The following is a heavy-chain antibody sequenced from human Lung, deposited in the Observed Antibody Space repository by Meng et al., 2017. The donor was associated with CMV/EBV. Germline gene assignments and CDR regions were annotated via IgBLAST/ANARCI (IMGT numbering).Heavy chain of an antibody. CDR1: GITFSDHH. J-gene: IGHJ6*02. CDR2: IKKKADSYTT. D-gene: IGHD6-19*01. CDR3: ADLAEAFGMDV. V-gene: IGHV3-72*01. Sequence: GESLKILCSASGITFSDHHMDWVRQAPGRGLEWVGEIKKKADSYTTHYAASVKGRFTISRDDLKNSVYLQLSSLKTEDSAVYYCADLAEAFGMDVWGQGTTVTVSS.